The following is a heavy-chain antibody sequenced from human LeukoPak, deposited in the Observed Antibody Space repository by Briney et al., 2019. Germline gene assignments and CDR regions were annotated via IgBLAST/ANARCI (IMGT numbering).Heavy chain of an antibody. D-gene: IGHD1-1*01. CDR1: GFTFSSYW. Sequence: PGGSLRLSCAASGFTFSSYWMSWVRQAPGKGLEWVANIKQDGSEKYYVDSVKGRFTISRDNAKNSLYLQMNSLRAEDTAVYYCARALGTTGTREAFDIWGQGTMVTVSS. J-gene: IGHJ3*02. V-gene: IGHV3-7*01. CDR2: IKQDGSEK. CDR3: ARALGTTGTREAFDI.